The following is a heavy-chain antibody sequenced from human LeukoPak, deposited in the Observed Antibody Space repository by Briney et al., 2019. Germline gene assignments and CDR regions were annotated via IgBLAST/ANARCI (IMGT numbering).Heavy chain of an antibody. CDR2: ISSSSSYI. V-gene: IGHV3-21*01. CDR3: ARDRDAVTTGIFDY. D-gene: IGHD4-17*01. J-gene: IGHJ4*02. CDR1: GFTFSGHW. Sequence: PGGSLRLSCAASGFTFSGHWMSWVRQAPGKGLEWVSSISSSSSYIYYADSVKGRFTISRDNAKNSLYLQMNSLRAEDTAVYYCARDRDAVTTGIFDYWGQGTLVTVSS.